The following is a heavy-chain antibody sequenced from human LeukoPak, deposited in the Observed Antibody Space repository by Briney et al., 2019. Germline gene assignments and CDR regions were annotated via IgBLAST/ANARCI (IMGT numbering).Heavy chain of an antibody. Sequence: GGSLRLSCAASGFTFSDYYMSWIRQAPGKGLEWVSYISSSGSTIYYADSVKGRFTISRDNAKNSLYLQMNSLRAEDTAVYYCASVAYFHHDFDYWGQGTLVTVSS. CDR1: GFTFSDYY. V-gene: IGHV3-11*01. CDR2: ISSSGSTI. D-gene: IGHD2/OR15-2a*01. J-gene: IGHJ4*02. CDR3: ASVAYFHHDFDY.